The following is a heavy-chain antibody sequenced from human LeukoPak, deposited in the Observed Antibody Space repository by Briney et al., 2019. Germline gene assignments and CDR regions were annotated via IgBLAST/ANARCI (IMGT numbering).Heavy chain of an antibody. Sequence: GGSLRLSCAASGFTFSSFTMNWVRQAPGKGLEWVSSINGNSFYIYYADSVKGRFTISRDNAKNSLYLQMNSLRAEDTAVYYCARDLYSSGWYSDYWGQGTLVTVSS. V-gene: IGHV3-21*04. CDR1: GFTFSSFT. CDR3: ARDLYSSGWYSDY. CDR2: INGNSFYI. D-gene: IGHD6-19*01. J-gene: IGHJ4*02.